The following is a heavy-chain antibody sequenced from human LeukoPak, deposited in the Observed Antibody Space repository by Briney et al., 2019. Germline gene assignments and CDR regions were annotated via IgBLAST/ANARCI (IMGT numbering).Heavy chain of an antibody. J-gene: IGHJ4*02. CDR1: GYSFTSYW. V-gene: IGHV5-51*01. D-gene: IGHD5-24*01. CDR3: ARPPSRDGYNLGY. CDR2: IYPGDSDT. Sequence: PGESLQISCQGSGYSFTSYWIGWVRQMPGKGLEWMGIIYPGDSDTRYSPSFQGQVTISADKSISTAYLQWRSLNASDTAMYYCARPPSRDGYNLGYWGQGPLVTVSS.